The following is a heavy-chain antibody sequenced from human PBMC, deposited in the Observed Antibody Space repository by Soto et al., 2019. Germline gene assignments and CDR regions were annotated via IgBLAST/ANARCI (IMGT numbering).Heavy chain of an antibody. V-gene: IGHV3-64*01. D-gene: IGHD6-6*01. CDR1: GLAVRGVP. CDR2: ISSNGVGT. Sequence: PGGSLRLSCAASGLAVRGVPMSWVRQAPGKGLEYVSGISSNGVGTYYANSVKGRFTISRDNSKNTVYLQMGSLRPEDMAVYYCARRARPDFYYMDVWGKGTTVTVSS. J-gene: IGHJ6*03. CDR3: ARRARPDFYYMDV.